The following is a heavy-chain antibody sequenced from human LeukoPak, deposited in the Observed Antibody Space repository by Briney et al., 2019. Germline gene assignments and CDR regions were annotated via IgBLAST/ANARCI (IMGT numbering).Heavy chain of an antibody. D-gene: IGHD4-17*01. Sequence: GGSLRLSCAATGFTFNNYAMNWVRQAPGKGLEWVSSISGGGETTCYADSAKGRFTISRDNSQNTLYLQMNSLRAEDTAVYYCARDYADYVGYFLFDYWGQGTLVTVSS. CDR1: GFTFNNYA. CDR3: ARDYADYVGYFLFDY. V-gene: IGHV3-23*01. J-gene: IGHJ4*02. CDR2: ISGGGETT.